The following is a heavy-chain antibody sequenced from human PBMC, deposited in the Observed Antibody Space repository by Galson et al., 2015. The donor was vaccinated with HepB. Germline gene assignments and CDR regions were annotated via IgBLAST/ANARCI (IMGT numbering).Heavy chain of an antibody. V-gene: IGHV4-59*01. J-gene: IGHJ1*01. D-gene: IGHD6-19*01. CDR3: GSGPTRYTGWYRGLHRFFQH. CDR2: ISASGNT. Sequence: SETLSLTCTVSGGSINYYYWSWIRQSPGRGLEWIGYISASGNTHYHPSLKSHVPISLDTSKNQFSLRLNSVTAADTAVYYCGSGPTRYTGWYRGLHRFFQHWGQGTLVTVSS. CDR1: GGSINYYY.